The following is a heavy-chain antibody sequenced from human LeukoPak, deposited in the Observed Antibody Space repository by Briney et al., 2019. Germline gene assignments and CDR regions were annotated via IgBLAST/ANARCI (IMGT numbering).Heavy chain of an antibody. J-gene: IGHJ3*02. CDR3: TTETYYYDSSALDAFDI. V-gene: IGHV3-15*01. Sequence: GGSLRLSCAASGFTFSNAWMSWVRQAPGKGLEWVGRIKSKTDGGTTDYAAPVKGRFTISRDDSKNTLYLQMNSLKTEDTAVYYCTTETYYYDSSALDAFDIWGQGTMVTVSS. CDR2: IKSKTDGGTT. D-gene: IGHD3-22*01. CDR1: GFTFSNAW.